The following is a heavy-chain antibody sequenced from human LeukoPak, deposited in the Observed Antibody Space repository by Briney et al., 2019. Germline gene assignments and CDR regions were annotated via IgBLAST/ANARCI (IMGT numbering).Heavy chain of an antibody. V-gene: IGHV4-34*01. CDR2: INHSGST. CDR1: GGSFSGYY. CDR3: ARSFQYLRYSSSFDP. D-gene: IGHD6-13*01. J-gene: IGHJ5*02. Sequence: PSETLSLTCAVYGGSFSGYYWSWIRQPPGKGLEWIGEINHSGSTNYNPSLKSRVTISVDTSKNQFSLKLSSVTAADTAVYYCARSFQYLRYSSSFDPWGQGTLVTVSS.